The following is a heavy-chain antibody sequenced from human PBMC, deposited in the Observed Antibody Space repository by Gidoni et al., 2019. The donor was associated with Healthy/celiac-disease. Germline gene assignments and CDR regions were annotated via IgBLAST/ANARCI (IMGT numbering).Heavy chain of an antibody. CDR1: GFTFSRYG. D-gene: IGHD4-17*01. CDR2: ISYDGSNK. V-gene: IGHV3-30*18. Sequence: QVQLVESGGGVVQPGRSLRLSCAASGFTFSRYGMHWVRQAPGKGLEWVAVISYDGSNKYYADSVKGRFTISRDNSKNTLYLQMNSLRAEDTAVYYCAKDGFDYGGNPFGAWGQGTLVTVSS. CDR3: AKDGFDYGGNPFGA. J-gene: IGHJ5*02.